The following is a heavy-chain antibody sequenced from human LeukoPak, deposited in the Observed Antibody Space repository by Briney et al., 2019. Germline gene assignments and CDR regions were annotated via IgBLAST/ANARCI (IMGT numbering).Heavy chain of an antibody. Sequence: SETLSLTCTVSGGSISSYYWSWIRQPPGKGLEWIGYIYYSVSTNYNPSLKSRVTISVDTSKNQFSLKLSSVTAADTAVYYCARDRGSGYFDYWGQGTLVTVSS. CDR1: GGSISSYY. CDR2: IYYSVST. D-gene: IGHD2-15*01. CDR3: ARDRGSGYFDY. V-gene: IGHV4-59*01. J-gene: IGHJ4*02.